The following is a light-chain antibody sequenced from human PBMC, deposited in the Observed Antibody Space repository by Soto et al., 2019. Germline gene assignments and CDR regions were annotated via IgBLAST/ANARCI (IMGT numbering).Light chain of an antibody. Sequence: IVLTQSPCTLSLSSWESATLSCRASRSVGNYYLAWDQQKPGQAPRVLISNTSSRATGIPDRFSGSGSGTDFTLTISRLEPEDFAVYYCQHYGDSLFTFGPGTRVEFK. J-gene: IGKJ3*01. V-gene: IGKV3-20*01. CDR1: RSVGNYY. CDR3: QHYGDSLFT. CDR2: NTS.